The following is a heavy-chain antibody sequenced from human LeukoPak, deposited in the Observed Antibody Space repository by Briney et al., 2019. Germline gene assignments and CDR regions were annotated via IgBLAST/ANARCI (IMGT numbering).Heavy chain of an antibody. V-gene: IGHV3-30*02. D-gene: IGHD3-22*01. CDR1: GFTFSSYW. CDR3: ANDRAIVVPGLLDY. Sequence: HSGGSLRLSCAASGFTFSSYWMSWVRQAPGKGLEWVAFIRYDGSNEYYADSLKGRFTISRDNSKNTLSLQMNSLRAEDTAMYFCANDRAIVVPGLLDYWGQGTLVTVSS. J-gene: IGHJ4*02. CDR2: IRYDGSNE.